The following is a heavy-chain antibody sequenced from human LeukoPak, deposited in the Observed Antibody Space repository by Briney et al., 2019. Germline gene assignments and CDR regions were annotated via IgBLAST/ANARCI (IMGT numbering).Heavy chain of an antibody. CDR2: ISGGSTST. CDR3: ARNTPSLSTNGMDV. J-gene: IGHJ6*02. CDR1: GFTFSRYS. V-gene: IGHV3-21*01. D-gene: IGHD3-3*02. Sequence: GGSLRLSCAASGFTFSRYSMNWVRQTPGKGLEWVSVISGGSTSTFYADSVKGRFTIFRDNAKNSLYLQMDSLRAEDTAVYYCARNTPSLSTNGMDVWGQGTTVTVSS.